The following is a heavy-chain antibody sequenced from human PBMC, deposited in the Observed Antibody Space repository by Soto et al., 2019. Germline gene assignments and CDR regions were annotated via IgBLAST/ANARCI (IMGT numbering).Heavy chain of an antibody. J-gene: IGHJ4*02. D-gene: IGHD3-22*01. V-gene: IGHV3-33*01. CDR3: ARVNTMIVECPPDY. CDR1: GFTFSSYG. CDR2: IWYDGSNK. Sequence: PGGSLRLSCAASGFTFSSYGMHWVRQAPGKGLEWVAVIWYDGSNKYYADSVKGRFTISRDNSKNTLYLQMNSLRAEDTAVYYCARVNTMIVECPPDYWGQGTLVTVSS.